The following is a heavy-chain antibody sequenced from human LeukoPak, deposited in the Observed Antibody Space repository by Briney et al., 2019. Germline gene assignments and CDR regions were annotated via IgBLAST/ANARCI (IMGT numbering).Heavy chain of an antibody. CDR2: ISSYNGNT. Sequence: ASVNVSCKASGDTFISYYMHWVRQAPGQGLEWMGWISSYNGNTNYAQKLQGRVTMTTDTSTSTAYMELRSLRSDDTAVYYCARWAQPYHYYYMDVWGKGTTVTISS. CDR3: ARWAQPYHYYYMDV. V-gene: IGHV1-18*04. CDR1: GDTFISYY. J-gene: IGHJ6*03.